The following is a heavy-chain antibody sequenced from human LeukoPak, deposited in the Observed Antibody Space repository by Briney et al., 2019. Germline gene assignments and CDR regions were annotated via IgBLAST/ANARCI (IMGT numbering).Heavy chain of an antibody. CDR2: ISWNSGSI. J-gene: IGHJ5*02. D-gene: IGHD3-22*01. CDR3: ARAHYYDSSGYYRLGWFDP. V-gene: IGHV3-9*01. Sequence: GRSLRLSCAASGFTFDDYAMHWVRQAPGKGLEWVSGISWNSGSIDYADSVKGRLTISRDNAKNSLYLQMNSLRAEDTALYYCARAHYYDSSGYYRLGWFDPWGQGTLVTVSS. CDR1: GFTFDDYA.